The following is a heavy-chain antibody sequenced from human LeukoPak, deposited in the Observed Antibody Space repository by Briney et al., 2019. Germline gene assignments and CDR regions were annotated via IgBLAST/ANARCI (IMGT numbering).Heavy chain of an antibody. J-gene: IGHJ4*02. D-gene: IGHD1-14*01. CDR1: GFTVSSNY. V-gene: IGHV3-66*02. CDR2: IYSGGLT. CDR3: ARNRGY. Sequence: PGGSLRLSXAASGFTVSSNYMSWVRQAPGKGLEWVSVIYSGGLTYYADSVKGRFTISRDNSKNTLCLQMNSLRVEDTAVYYCARNRGYWGQGTLVTVSS.